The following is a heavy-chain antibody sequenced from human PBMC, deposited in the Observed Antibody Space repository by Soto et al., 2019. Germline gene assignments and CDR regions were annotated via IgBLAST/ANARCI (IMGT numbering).Heavy chain of an antibody. CDR3: TRHYYDFWSGYYRGGYGMDV. V-gene: IGHV3-73*01. D-gene: IGHD3-3*01. J-gene: IGHJ6*02. CDR1: GFTFSGSA. CDR2: IRSKANSYAT. Sequence: EVQLVESGGGLVKPGGSLRLSCAASGFTFSGSAMHWVRQASGKGLEWVGRIRSKANSYATAYAASVKGRFTISRDDSKNTAYLQMNSLKTEDTAVYYCTRHYYDFWSGYYRGGYGMDVWGQGTTVTVSS.